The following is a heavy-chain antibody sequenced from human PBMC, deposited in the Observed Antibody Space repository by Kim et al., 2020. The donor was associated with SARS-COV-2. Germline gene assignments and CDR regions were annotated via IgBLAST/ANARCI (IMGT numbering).Heavy chain of an antibody. D-gene: IGHD2-15*01. CDR3: ARRALGYCSGGSCYSGFDY. CDR1: GGSISSYY. CDR2: IYYSGST. V-gene: IGHV4-59*08. J-gene: IGHJ4*02. Sequence: SETLSLTCTVSGGSISSYYWSWIRQPPGKGLEWIGYIYYSGSTNYNPSLMSRVTISVDTSKNQFSLKLSSVTAADTAVYYCARRALGYCSGGSCYSGFDYWGQGTLVTVSS.